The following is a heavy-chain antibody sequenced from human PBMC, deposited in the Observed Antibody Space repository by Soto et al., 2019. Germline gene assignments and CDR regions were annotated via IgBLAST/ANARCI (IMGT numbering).Heavy chain of an antibody. CDR1: GGSISSYY. D-gene: IGHD3-3*01. V-gene: IGHV4-59*01. Sequence: SETLSLTCNVSGGSISSYYWSWIRQPPGKGLEWIGYIYYSGSTNYNPSLKSRVTISVDTSKNQFSLKLSSVTAADTAVYYCAREGAHYDFWSGYYTSYYGMDVWGQGTTVTVSS. J-gene: IGHJ6*02. CDR3: AREGAHYDFWSGYYTSYYGMDV. CDR2: IYYSGST.